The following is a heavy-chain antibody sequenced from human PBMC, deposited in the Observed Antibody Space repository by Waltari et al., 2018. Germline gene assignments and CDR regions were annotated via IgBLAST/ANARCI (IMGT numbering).Heavy chain of an antibody. Sequence: QAQLVQSGAEVKKPGASVKVSCKASGYTFTSYAMHWVRPASGQSLEWMGWIDTGNGNTKYSQKYQGRVTSTMDTSASKAYMELSRLRSEDTAVYYCAGDRTPGGRLNTSVGGGSQQGFDYWGQGTLVTVSS. D-gene: IGHD3-3*01. CDR3: AGDRTPGGRLNTSVGGGSQQGFDY. CDR2: IDTGNGNT. CDR1: GYTFTSYA. V-gene: IGHV1-3*04. J-gene: IGHJ4*02.